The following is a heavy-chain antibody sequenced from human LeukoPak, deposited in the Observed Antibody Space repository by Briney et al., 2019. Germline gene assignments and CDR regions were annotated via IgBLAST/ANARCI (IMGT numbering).Heavy chain of an antibody. CDR3: ARAGTPFSSGWYRAPDY. CDR2: MNPNSGNT. Sequence: ASVKVSRKASGYTFTSYDINWVRQATGQGLEWMGWMNPNSGNTGYAQKFQGRVTMTRNTSISTAYMELSSLRSEDTAVYYCARAGTPFSSGWYRAPDYWGQGTLVTVSS. D-gene: IGHD6-19*01. J-gene: IGHJ4*02. CDR1: GYTFTSYD. V-gene: IGHV1-8*01.